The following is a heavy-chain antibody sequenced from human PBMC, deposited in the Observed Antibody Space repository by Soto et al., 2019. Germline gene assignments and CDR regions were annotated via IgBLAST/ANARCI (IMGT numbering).Heavy chain of an antibody. D-gene: IGHD5-18*01. J-gene: IGHJ5*01. V-gene: IGHV3-30-3*02. CDR3: AKHTAPGYSYGSDS. CDR1: GFTFSSFA. CDR2: ISSDGINI. Sequence: QVHLVESGGGVGQPGRSLRLSCETSGFTFSSFAFHWVRQAPGKGLDWVALISSDGINIHYADSVKGRFIISRDNLKNTVDLQMNGLRRDATALYYCAKHTAPGYSYGSDSWGQGSLVIVSS.